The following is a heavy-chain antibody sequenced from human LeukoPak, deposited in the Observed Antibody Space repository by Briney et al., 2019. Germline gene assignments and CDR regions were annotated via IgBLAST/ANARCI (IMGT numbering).Heavy chain of an antibody. Sequence: PGESLKISCKGSEHIFTKYWIGWVRQMPGKGLEWMGIIYPGDSDTRYSPSFQGQVTISADKSISTAYLQWSSLKASDTAMYYCARQGDCSGGSCYDYWGQGTLVTVSS. J-gene: IGHJ4*02. D-gene: IGHD2-15*01. CDR1: EHIFTKYW. CDR2: IYPGDSDT. CDR3: ARQGDCSGGSCYDY. V-gene: IGHV5-51*01.